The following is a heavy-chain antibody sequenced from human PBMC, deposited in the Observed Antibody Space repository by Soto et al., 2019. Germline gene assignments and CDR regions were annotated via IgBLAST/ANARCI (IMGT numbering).Heavy chain of an antibody. CDR2: IYYSGST. J-gene: IGHJ4*02. CDR3: ARLGYYYDSSGYPSVWY. V-gene: IGHV4-39*01. CDR1: GCSISSSRYY. Sequence: SENLSHTFTGSGCSISSSRYYWGWISQPPGMGLEWIGSIYYSGSTYYNPSLRSRDTISVDTSKNQFSLKLSSVTAADTAVYYCARLGYYYDSSGYPSVWYWGQGTLVTVS. D-gene: IGHD3-22*01.